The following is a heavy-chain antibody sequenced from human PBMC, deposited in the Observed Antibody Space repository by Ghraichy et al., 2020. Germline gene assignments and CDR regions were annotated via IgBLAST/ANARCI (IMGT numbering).Heavy chain of an antibody. CDR3: ARGRSGGYSSGWYSVYYYGMDV. V-gene: IGHV4-34*01. CDR2: INHSGST. D-gene: IGHD6-19*01. J-gene: IGHJ6*02. Sequence: SETLSLTCAVYGGSFSGYYWSWIRQPPGKGLEWIGEINHSGSTNYNPSLKSRVTISVDTSKNQFSLKLSSVTAADTAVYYCARGRSGGYSSGWYSVYYYGMDVWGQGTTVTVSS. CDR1: GGSFSGYY.